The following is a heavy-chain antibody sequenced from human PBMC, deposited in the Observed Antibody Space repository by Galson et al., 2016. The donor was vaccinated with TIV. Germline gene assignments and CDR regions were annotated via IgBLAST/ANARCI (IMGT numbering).Heavy chain of an antibody. V-gene: IGHV3-7*03. Sequence: SLRLSCAASGFSFSAYWMNWVRQAPGEGLELVAKIKGDGSETEYVDSVKGRFIVSRDNAKNSVFLQMNSLRAEDTAVYYCAKDGYWSFDSWGRGTLVTVSS. J-gene: IGHJ4*02. D-gene: IGHD2-8*02. CDR1: GFSFSAYW. CDR2: IKGDGSET. CDR3: AKDGYWSFDS.